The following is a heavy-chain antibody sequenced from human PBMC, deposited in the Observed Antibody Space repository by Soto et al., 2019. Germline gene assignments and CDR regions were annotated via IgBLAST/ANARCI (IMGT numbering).Heavy chain of an antibody. Sequence: GGSLRLSCAASGFTFSSYGMHWVRQAPGKGLEWVAVISYDGRNKYYADYVKDRFTISRDNSKNSLYLQMNSLRADVTAVYYCAKGARYGGDSAVDYWGQGTLVTVSS. CDR1: GFTFSSYG. CDR3: AKGARYGGDSAVDY. CDR2: ISYDGRNK. J-gene: IGHJ4*02. D-gene: IGHD2-21*02. V-gene: IGHV3-30*18.